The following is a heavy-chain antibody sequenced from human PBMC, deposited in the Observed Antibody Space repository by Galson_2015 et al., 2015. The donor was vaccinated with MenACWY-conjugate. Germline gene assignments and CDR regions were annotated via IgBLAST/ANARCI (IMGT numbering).Heavy chain of an antibody. V-gene: IGHV3-7*03. CDR1: GFTFRNYW. J-gene: IGHJ6*02. CDR3: ARGHYGMDV. CDR2: IKKDGSEK. Sequence: SLRLSCAVSGFTFRNYWMTWVRQAPGMGLEWVASIKKDGSEKYYVDSVKGRFTISRDNTKNSMYLEMNSLRAEDTAAYYCARGHYGMDVWGQGTPVTASS.